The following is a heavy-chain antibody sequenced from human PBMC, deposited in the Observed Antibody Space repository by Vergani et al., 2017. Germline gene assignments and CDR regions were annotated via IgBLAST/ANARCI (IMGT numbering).Heavy chain of an antibody. V-gene: IGHV4-38-2*02. J-gene: IGHJ4*02. D-gene: IGHD3-22*01. CDR1: GYSISSGYY. CDR2: IYHSGST. CDR3: ARVVADYDSGGAFDY. Sequence: QVQLQESGPGLVKPSETLSLTCTVSGYSISSGYYWGWIRQPPGKGLEWIGSIYHSGSTSYNPSLKSRVTISVDTSKNQFSLKLSSVTAADTAVYYCARVVADYDSGGAFDYWGQGTLVTVSS.